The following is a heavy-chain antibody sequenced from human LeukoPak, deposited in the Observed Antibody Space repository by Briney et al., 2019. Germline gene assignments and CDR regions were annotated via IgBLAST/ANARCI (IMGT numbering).Heavy chain of an antibody. J-gene: IGHJ4*02. V-gene: IGHV3-30*18. CDR1: GFAFSSYG. CDR3: AKKGDSSGYYYYFDN. Sequence: PGGSLRLSCAASGFAFSSYGMHWVRQAPGKGLEWVAVISYDGSNKYYADSVKGRFTISRDKSKNTLFLQMNFLRAEDTAVYYCAKKGDSSGYYYYFDNWGQGTLVTVSS. CDR2: ISYDGSNK. D-gene: IGHD3-22*01.